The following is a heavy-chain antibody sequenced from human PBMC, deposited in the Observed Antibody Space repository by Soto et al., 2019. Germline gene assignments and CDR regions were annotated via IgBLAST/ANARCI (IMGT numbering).Heavy chain of an antibody. CDR1: GGSISTGGYY. J-gene: IGHJ4*02. V-gene: IGHV4-31*03. CDR3: AKSSTSANYFDY. CDR2: IYYSGST. D-gene: IGHD2-2*01. Sequence: SETLSLTCTVSGGSISTGGYYWSWIRQHPGKGLEWIGYIYYSGSTYYNPSLKSRVAISVDTSKNQFSLKLSSVTAADTAVYYCAKSSTSANYFDYWGQGTLVTVSS.